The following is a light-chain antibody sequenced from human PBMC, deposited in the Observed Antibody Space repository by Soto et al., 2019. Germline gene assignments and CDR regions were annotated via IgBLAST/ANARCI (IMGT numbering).Light chain of an antibody. V-gene: IGKV1-27*01. CDR3: QKYNGDQWT. J-gene: IGKJ1*01. Sequence: DIQMTQSPSSLSASVGDRVTIACRASQGIRNYLVWYQQKPGKVPKLLIYAASTLQSGFPARFSGSGSGTDFTLTIDSLQPEDVATYYCQKYNGDQWTFGQGTKVEI. CDR2: AAS. CDR1: QGIRNY.